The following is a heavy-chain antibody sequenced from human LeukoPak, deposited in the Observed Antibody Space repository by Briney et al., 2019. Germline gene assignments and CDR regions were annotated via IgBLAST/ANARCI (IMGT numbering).Heavy chain of an antibody. CDR1: GGSISSSSYY. V-gene: IGHV4-39*01. J-gene: IGHJ5*02. CDR3: ARSTYYYDTSSLRGRFDP. D-gene: IGHD3-22*01. CDR2: IYYSGST. Sequence: NPSETLSLTCTVSGGSISSSSYYWDWIHQPPGKGLEWIGTIYYSGSTKYNPSLKSRVTISVDTSKNQFFLRLNTVTAADTAVYYCARSTYYYDTSSLRGRFDPWGQGTLVTVSS.